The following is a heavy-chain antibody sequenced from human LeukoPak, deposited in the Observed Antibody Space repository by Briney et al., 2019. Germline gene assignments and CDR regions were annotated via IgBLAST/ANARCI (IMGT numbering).Heavy chain of an antibody. CDR3: ARGGENYYGSGSHDY. J-gene: IGHJ4*02. CDR1: GFTFNYYN. CDR2: ITSSGAYI. D-gene: IGHD3-10*01. Sequence: GGSLRLSCAASGFTFNYYNMNWVRQAPGKALEWVSSITSSGAYIFYADSVRGRFTISRDNAKDSLYLQMNSLRAEDTAVYYCARGGENYYGSGSHDYWGQGTLVTVSS. V-gene: IGHV3-21*01.